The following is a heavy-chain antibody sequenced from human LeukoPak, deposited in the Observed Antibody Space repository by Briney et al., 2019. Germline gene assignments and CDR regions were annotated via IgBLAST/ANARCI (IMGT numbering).Heavy chain of an antibody. D-gene: IGHD2-2*01. CDR3: ARYYCGSTDCPGIDY. J-gene: IGHJ4*02. V-gene: IGHV4-30-4*01. CDR2: ISYSGTT. Sequence: SETLSLTCTVSGGSISSGVYYWTWVRQPPGGGLEGIGYISYSGTTYSNPSLKTRLTISTDTSKSQFSLMLTSVTAADTAVYYCARYYCGSTDCPGIDYWGQGTLVTVSS. CDR1: GGSISSGVYY.